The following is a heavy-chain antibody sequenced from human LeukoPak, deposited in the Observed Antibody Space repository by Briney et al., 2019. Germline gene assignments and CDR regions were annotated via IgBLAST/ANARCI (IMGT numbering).Heavy chain of an antibody. Sequence: GGSLRLSCAASGFSFSTYTMNWVRQAPGKGLEWVSYISSSGSTKYYADCVKGRFTISRDNAKNSLYLQMNSLRAEDTAVYYCARSRYDSSGYGLFDYWGQGTLVTVSS. CDR1: GFSFSTYT. D-gene: IGHD3-22*01. CDR2: ISSSGSTK. CDR3: ARSRYDSSGYGLFDY. V-gene: IGHV3-48*03. J-gene: IGHJ4*02.